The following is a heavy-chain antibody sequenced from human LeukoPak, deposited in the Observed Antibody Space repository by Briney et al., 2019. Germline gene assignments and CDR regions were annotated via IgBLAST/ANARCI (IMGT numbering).Heavy chain of an antibody. CDR3: ARSGGGWLEFSGYYHYMDV. Sequence: TLPEVLSLTCTVSGGSISSYYWTGIRQPAGKGLEWIGRIYPSGSTNYNPSLKSRVTMSLDTSKNQFSLKLSSVTAADTAVYYCARSGGGWLEFSGYYHYMDVWGKGTTVTVSS. CDR2: IYPSGST. V-gene: IGHV4-4*07. D-gene: IGHD5-24*01. J-gene: IGHJ6*03. CDR1: GGSISSYY.